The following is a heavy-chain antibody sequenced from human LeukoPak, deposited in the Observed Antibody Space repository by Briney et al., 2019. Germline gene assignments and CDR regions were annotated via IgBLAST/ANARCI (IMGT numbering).Heavy chain of an antibody. J-gene: IGHJ5*02. D-gene: IGHD2-21*02. V-gene: IGHV1-2*02. CDR2: INPKNGGT. CDR1: GYTFIDYH. Sequence: ASVTVSFTSSGYTFIDYHIHWVRQAPGQGREGMGWINPKNGGTRLAHRLQGRGTITRDTATGTVYMELSSLRSDDTAVYYCATKKTPLYCGGDCYSGLGWFDPWGQGTLITVSS. CDR3: ATKKTPLYCGGDCYSGLGWFDP.